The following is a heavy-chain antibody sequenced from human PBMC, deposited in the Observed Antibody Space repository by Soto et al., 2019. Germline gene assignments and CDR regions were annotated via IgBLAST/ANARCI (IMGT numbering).Heavy chain of an antibody. D-gene: IGHD4-17*01. CDR2: IWYDGTQK. V-gene: IGHV3-33*01. CDR3: ARAGGTTVTGLWHFDS. Sequence: QVQLEESGGGVVQPGRSRRLSCAASGFTFNTYSMHWVRQPPGKGLEWLAAIWYDGTQKYYADSVKGRFIISRDNSKKTLYLEMNSLRAEDTAVYYCARAGGTTVTGLWHFDSWGQGTLVTVSS. J-gene: IGHJ4*02. CDR1: GFTFNTYS.